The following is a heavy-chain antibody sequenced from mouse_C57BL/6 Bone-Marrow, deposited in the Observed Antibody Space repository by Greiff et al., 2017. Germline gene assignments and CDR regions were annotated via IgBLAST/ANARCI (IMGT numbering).Heavy chain of an antibody. Sequence: VQLKQSGPELVKPGASVKISCKASGYSFTGYYMNWVKQSPEKSLEWIGEINPSTGGTTYNQKFKAKATLTVDKSSSTAYMQLKSLTSEDSAVYYCARADYYYGSSYEAYWGQGTLVTVSA. J-gene: IGHJ3*01. V-gene: IGHV1-42*01. CDR1: GYSFTGYY. CDR3: ARADYYYGSSYEAY. D-gene: IGHD1-1*01. CDR2: INPSTGGT.